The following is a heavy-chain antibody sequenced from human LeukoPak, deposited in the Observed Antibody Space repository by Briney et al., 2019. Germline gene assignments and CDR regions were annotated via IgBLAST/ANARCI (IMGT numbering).Heavy chain of an antibody. V-gene: IGHV3-21*01. CDR1: GFTFSSYS. CDR3: ARVQSTDYGDY. J-gene: IGHJ4*02. Sequence: GGSLRLSCAASGFTFSSYSMNWVRQAPGKGLEWVSYISSTSSYIYYADSVKGRFTISRDSAKNSLYLQMNSLRAEDTAVYYCARVQSTDYGDYWGQGTLVTVSS. D-gene: IGHD4/OR15-4a*01. CDR2: ISSTSSYI.